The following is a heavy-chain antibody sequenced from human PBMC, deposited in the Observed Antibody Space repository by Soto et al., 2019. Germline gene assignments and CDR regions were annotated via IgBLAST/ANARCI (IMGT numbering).Heavy chain of an antibody. CDR3: VSEMTIFGVAPGGGVDV. J-gene: IGHJ6*02. Sequence: WTWIRQPPGGGLEGIGSIYQTGRTDVIPSLKSRVTMALDKSNNQFSLNLTSVTAADTALYYRVSEMTIFGVAPGGGVDVWGQGTTVTVSS. CDR2: IYQTGRT. V-gene: IGHV4-30-2*01. D-gene: IGHD3-3*01.